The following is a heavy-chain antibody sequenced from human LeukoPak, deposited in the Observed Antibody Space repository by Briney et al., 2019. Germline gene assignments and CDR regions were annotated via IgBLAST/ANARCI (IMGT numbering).Heavy chain of an antibody. CDR1: GGSISSYY. V-gene: IGHV4-59*01. CDR3: ARDRILWSY. D-gene: IGHD3-10*01. J-gene: IGHJ4*02. Sequence: SETLSLTCTVSGGSISSYYWSWIRPPPGKGLEWIGYIYYSGSTNYNPSLKSRVTISVDTSKCQFSLKLSSVTAADTAVYYCARDRILWSYWGEGTLVTVSS. CDR2: IYYSGST.